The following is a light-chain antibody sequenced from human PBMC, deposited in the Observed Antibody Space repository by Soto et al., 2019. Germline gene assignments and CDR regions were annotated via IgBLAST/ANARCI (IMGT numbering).Light chain of an antibody. Sequence: EIVVTQSPATLSVSPGERATLSCRTSQSVDSNLAWYQHKSGQAPRLLIYGAFTRATGVPARFSGSGSGTEFTLIISSLQSEDFAVYFCQQYKSWPPWTFGQGAKVDIK. J-gene: IGKJ1*01. CDR3: QQYKSWPPWT. CDR2: GAF. CDR1: QSVDSN. V-gene: IGKV3-15*01.